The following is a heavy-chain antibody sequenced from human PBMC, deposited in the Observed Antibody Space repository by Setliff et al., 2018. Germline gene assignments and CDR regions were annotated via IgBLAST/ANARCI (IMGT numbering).Heavy chain of an antibody. CDR2: VKQDGSEK. Sequence: GGSLRLSCAASGFTFTDYWMTWVRQAPGKGLEWVANVKQDGSEKSYVDSVKGRFTISRDNAKNSLYLQMNSLRAEDMAVYYCAREGDYNFWSGYSDWGQGTLVTVSS. D-gene: IGHD3-3*01. CDR1: GFTFTDYW. J-gene: IGHJ4*02. V-gene: IGHV3-7*01. CDR3: AREGDYNFWSGYSD.